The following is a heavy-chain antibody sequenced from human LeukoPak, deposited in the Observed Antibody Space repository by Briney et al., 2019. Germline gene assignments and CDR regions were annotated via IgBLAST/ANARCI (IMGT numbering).Heavy chain of an antibody. CDR1: GFTFSSYA. CDR3: AKNVTTFYYMDV. V-gene: IGHV3-23*01. J-gene: IGHJ6*03. CDR2: ISASGDST. D-gene: IGHD1-14*01. Sequence: PGGSLRLSCAASGFTFSSYAMSWVRQAPGKGLEGVSAISASGDSTSYADSVKGRFTISRDNSKNTLYLQMHSLRADDTALYYCAKNVTTFYYMDVWGKGTTVTVSS.